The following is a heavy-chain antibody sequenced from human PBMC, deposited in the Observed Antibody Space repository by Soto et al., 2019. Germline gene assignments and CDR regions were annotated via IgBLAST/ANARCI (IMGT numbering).Heavy chain of an antibody. Sequence: QVQLVQSGAEVKKPGSSVKVSCEASGGTFSSSDINWVRQAPGQGLESMGGIIPIFSPAKYAQKFQGRVTITADESTSTAYMELTGLTFGDTAVYYCARGLHDYDNTGYHPAYFDSWGQGTLVTVSS. CDR1: GGTFSSSD. J-gene: IGHJ4*02. D-gene: IGHD3-22*01. CDR3: ARGLHDYDNTGYHPAYFDS. CDR2: IIPIFSPA. V-gene: IGHV1-69*01.